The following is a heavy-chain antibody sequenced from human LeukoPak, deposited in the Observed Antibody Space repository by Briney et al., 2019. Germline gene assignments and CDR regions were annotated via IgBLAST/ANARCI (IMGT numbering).Heavy chain of an antibody. D-gene: IGHD3-9*01. CDR1: GFTFDDYA. J-gene: IGHJ6*03. CDR3: AKADFDNYYMDV. V-gene: IGHV3-9*01. CDR2: ISWNSGSI. Sequence: GGSLRLSCAASGFTFDDYAMHWVRQAPGKGLEWVSGISWNSGSIGYADSVKGRFTISRDNAKNSLYLQMNSLRAEDTALYYCAKADFDNYYMDVWGKGSTVTVSS.